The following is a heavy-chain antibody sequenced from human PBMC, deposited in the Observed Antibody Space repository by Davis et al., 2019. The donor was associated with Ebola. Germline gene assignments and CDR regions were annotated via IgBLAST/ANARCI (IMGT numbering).Heavy chain of an antibody. Sequence: SETLSLTCAVYGGSFSGYYWSWIRQPPGKGLEWIGEINHSGSTNYNPSLKSRVTISVDTSKNQFSLKLSSVTAADTAVYYCARGPTYYYGMDVWGQGTLVTVSS. CDR1: GGSFSGYY. CDR2: INHSGST. V-gene: IGHV4-34*01. CDR3: ARGPTYYYGMDV. J-gene: IGHJ6*02.